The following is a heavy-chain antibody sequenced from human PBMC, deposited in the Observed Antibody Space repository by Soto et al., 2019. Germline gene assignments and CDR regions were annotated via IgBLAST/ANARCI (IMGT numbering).Heavy chain of an antibody. CDR3: ARVRYYSSGSSINWFDP. CDR2: ISSSGSTI. Sequence: GGSLRLSCVASGFTFSSYAMSWVRQAPGKGLEWVSYISSSGSTIYYADSVKGRFTISRDNAKNSLYLQMNSLRAEDTAVYYCARVRYYSSGSSINWFDPWGQGSLVTVSS. CDR1: GFTFSSYA. J-gene: IGHJ5*02. D-gene: IGHD3-10*01. V-gene: IGHV3-48*04.